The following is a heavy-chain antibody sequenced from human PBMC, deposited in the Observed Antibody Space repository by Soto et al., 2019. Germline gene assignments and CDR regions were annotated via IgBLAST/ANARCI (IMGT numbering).Heavy chain of an antibody. J-gene: IGHJ6*02. CDR1: GYTFTSYY. CDR3: ARDDGTEDYGMDV. V-gene: IGHV1-46*01. D-gene: IGHD1-26*01. CDR2: INPSGGSA. Sequence: QVQLVHSGAEVKKPGASVKVSCKASGYTFTSYYMHWVRQAPGQGLEWMGIINPSGGSAIYAQKFQGRVTMTRDTSTSTVYMELSSLRSEDTAVYYCARDDGTEDYGMDVWGQGTTVTVSS.